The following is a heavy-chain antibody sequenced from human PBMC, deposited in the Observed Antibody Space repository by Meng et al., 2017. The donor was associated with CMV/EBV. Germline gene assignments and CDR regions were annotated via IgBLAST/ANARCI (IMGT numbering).Heavy chain of an antibody. CDR3: ARDMTGFDY. CDR1: GGSISSYY. CDR2: IYYSGST. J-gene: IGHJ4*02. V-gene: IGHV4-59*01. D-gene: IGHD1-14*01. Sequence: SETLSLTCTVSGGSISSYYWSWIRQPPGKGLEWIGYIYYSGSTNYNPSLKSRVTISVDTSKNQSSLKLSSVTAADTAVYYCARDMTGFDYWGQGTLVTVSS.